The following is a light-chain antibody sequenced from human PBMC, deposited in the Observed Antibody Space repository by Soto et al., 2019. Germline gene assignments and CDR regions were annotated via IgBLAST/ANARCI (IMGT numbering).Light chain of an antibody. CDR3: QQYNNWPLT. Sequence: ERVMTQSPATLSVSPGERATLSCRASQSVSSNLGWYQQKPGHAPRLLIYGASTRATGIPARFSGSGSGTEFTLTISSLHSEDFAVYYCQQYNNWPLTFGGGTKVDIK. CDR1: QSVSSN. CDR2: GAS. V-gene: IGKV3-15*01. J-gene: IGKJ4*01.